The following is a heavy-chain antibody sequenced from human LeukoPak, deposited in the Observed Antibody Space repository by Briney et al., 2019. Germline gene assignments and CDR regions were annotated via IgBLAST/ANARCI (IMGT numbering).Heavy chain of an antibody. D-gene: IGHD5-18*01. CDR2: ITDSGGGT. J-gene: IGHJ4*02. CDR1: GFTFSSYG. CDR3: AKVGYSYGPLDY. Sequence: PGGSLRLSCAASGFTFSSYGMTWVRQAPGEGLERVSGITDSGGGTYYADSVEGRFTISRDNSKNTLYLQMNSLRAEDTAVYYCAKVGYSYGPLDYWGQGTLVTVSS. V-gene: IGHV3-23*01.